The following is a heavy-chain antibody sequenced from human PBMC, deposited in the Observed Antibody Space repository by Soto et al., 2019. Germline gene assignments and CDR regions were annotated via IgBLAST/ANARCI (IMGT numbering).Heavy chain of an antibody. CDR2: IIPIFGTA. D-gene: IGHD3-22*01. CDR1: GGTFSSYA. V-gene: IGHV1-69*06. J-gene: IGHJ4*02. Sequence: SVKISCKASGGTFSSYAISWVRQAPGQGLEWMGGIIPIFGTANYAQKFQGRVTITADKSTSTAYMELSSLRSEDTAVYYCARDQPLDSSGYYSFEYWGEGTLVTVSS. CDR3: ARDQPLDSSGYYSFEY.